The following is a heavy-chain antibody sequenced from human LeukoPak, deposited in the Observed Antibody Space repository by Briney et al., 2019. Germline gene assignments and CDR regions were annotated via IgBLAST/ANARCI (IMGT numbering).Heavy chain of an antibody. D-gene: IGHD1-26*01. Sequence: GASAKVSCKASGYTFTGYYMHWVRQAPGQGLEWMGWINPNSGGTNYAQKFQGRVTMTRGTSISTAYMELSRLRSDDTAVYYCARVPLEWELLGLDYWGQGTLVTVSS. CDR1: GYTFTGYY. V-gene: IGHV1-2*02. CDR2: INPNSGGT. J-gene: IGHJ4*02. CDR3: ARVPLEWELLGLDY.